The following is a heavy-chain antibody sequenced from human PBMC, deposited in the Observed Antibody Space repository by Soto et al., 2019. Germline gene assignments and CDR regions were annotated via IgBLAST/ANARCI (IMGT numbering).Heavy chain of an antibody. CDR3: ARDLTGNDYYYYGMDV. CDR2: IIPIFGTA. D-gene: IGHD7-27*01. CDR1: AGAFSSYA. Sequence: QVQLVQSGAEVKKPGSSVKVSCKDSAGAFSSYAISWVRQAPGQGLEWMGGIIPIFGTANYAQKFQGRVTITADESTSTAYMELSSLRSEDTAVYYCARDLTGNDYYYYGMDVWGQETTVTVSS. J-gene: IGHJ6*02. V-gene: IGHV1-69*12.